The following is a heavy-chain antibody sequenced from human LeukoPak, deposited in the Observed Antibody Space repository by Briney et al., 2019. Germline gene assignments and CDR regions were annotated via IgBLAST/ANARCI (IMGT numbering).Heavy chain of an antibody. CDR3: ARGVRGGRIAARPVDY. V-gene: IGHV4-34*01. CDR2: INHSGST. CDR1: GGSFSGYY. D-gene: IGHD6-6*01. J-gene: IGHJ4*02. Sequence: PSETLSLTCAVYGGSFSGYYWSWIRQPPGQGLEWIGEINHSGSTNYDPSLKSRVTISVDTSKNQFSLTLSPVTATDTAAYYCARGVRGGRIAARPVDYWGQGTLVTVSS.